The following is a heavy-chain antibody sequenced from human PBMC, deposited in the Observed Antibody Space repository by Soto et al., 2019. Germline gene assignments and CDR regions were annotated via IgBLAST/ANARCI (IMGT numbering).Heavy chain of an antibody. CDR2: INPNSGGT. CDR3: ARDADILTGYFDY. J-gene: IGHJ4*02. D-gene: IGHD3-9*01. Sequence: ASVKVSCQASGSTFTGYYMHWVRQAPGQGLEWMGWINPNSGGTNYAQKFQGRVTMTRDTSISTAYMELSRLRSADTAVYYCARDADILTGYFDYWGQGTLVTVSS. CDR1: GSTFTGYY. V-gene: IGHV1-2*02.